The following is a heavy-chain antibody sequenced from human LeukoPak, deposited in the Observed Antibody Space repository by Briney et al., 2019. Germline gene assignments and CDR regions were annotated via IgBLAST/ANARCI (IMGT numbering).Heavy chain of an antibody. Sequence: PSETLSLTCTVSGDSIGNSNYYWAWVRHPPGKGLEWLGSIVYSGSTYYNPSLKSRATISVDTAKNHFSLNLPPVTAADTATYYWARRGITYSSSFFAYWGQGTLVTVSS. V-gene: IGHV4-39*02. D-gene: IGHD6-13*01. J-gene: IGHJ4*02. CDR2: IVYSGST. CDR3: ARRGITYSSSFFAY. CDR1: GDSIGNSNYY.